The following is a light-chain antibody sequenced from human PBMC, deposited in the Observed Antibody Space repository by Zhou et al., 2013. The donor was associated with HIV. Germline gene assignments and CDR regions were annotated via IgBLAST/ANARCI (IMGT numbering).Light chain of an antibody. CDR2: AAS. CDR1: QNINTY. CDR3: QQFSTTPLT. V-gene: IGKV1-39*01. J-gene: IGKJ4*01. Sequence: DIQMTQSPSSLSASVGDRVTITCRTSQNINTYLNWYQQKPGKAPNLLIYAASGLQSGVPSRFSGSGSGTDFTLTINSLQPEDFATYYCQQFSTTPLTFGGGTKVEIK.